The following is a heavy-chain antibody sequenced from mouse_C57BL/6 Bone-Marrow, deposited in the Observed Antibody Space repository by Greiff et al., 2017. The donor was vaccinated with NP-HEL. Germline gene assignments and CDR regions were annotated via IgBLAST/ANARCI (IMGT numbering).Heavy chain of an antibody. CDR3: ARNRFITTVVALDY. V-gene: IGHV2-2*01. CDR1: GFSLTSYG. CDR2: IWSGGST. J-gene: IGHJ2*01. D-gene: IGHD1-1*01. Sequence: VKLMESGPGLVQPSQSLSITCTVSGFSLTSYGVHWVRQSPGKGLEWLGVIWSGGSTDYNAAFISRLSISKDNSKSQVFFKMNSLQADDTAIYYCARNRFITTVVALDYWGQGTTLTVSS.